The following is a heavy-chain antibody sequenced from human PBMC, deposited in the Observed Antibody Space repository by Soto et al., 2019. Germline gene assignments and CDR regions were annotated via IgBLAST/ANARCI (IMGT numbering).Heavy chain of an antibody. CDR2: IYYSGST. CDR1: GGSISSSSYY. V-gene: IGHV4-39*01. J-gene: IGHJ4*02. D-gene: IGHD4-17*01. Sequence: SETLSLTCTVSGGSISSSSYYWGWIRQPPGKGLEWIGSIYYSGSTFYNPSLKSRVTISVDTSKNQFSLKLSSVTAADTAVYYCATFHGDYVYYWGQGTLVTVSS. CDR3: ATFHGDYVYY.